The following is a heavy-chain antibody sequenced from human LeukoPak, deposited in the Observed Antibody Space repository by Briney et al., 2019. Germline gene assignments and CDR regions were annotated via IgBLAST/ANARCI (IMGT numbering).Heavy chain of an antibody. CDR1: GGSISSSSYY. D-gene: IGHD3-3*01. V-gene: IGHV4-39*07. J-gene: IGHJ3*02. CDR2: IYYSGST. Sequence: SETLSLTCTVSGGSISSSSYYWGWIRQPPGKGLEWIGYIYYSGSTYYNPSLKSRVTISVDTSKNQFSLKLSSVTAADTAVYYCARMALESGPWAFDIWGQGTMVTVSS. CDR3: ARMALESGPWAFDI.